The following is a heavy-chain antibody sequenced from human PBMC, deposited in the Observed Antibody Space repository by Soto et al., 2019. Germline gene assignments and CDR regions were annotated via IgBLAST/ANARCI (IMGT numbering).Heavy chain of an antibody. Sequence: EVRLLESGGALAQPGGSLRLSCAGSGFTFSTYAMSWVRQAPGKGLEWVAGISASGAGTYYADSVKGRFIISRNNSKNTLHLQMNSLRGDDTAIYYCALRKTGSYFDYWGQGTPVTVSS. D-gene: IGHD1-26*01. CDR2: ISASGAGT. CDR3: ALRKTGSYFDY. V-gene: IGHV3-23*01. CDR1: GFTFSTYA. J-gene: IGHJ4*02.